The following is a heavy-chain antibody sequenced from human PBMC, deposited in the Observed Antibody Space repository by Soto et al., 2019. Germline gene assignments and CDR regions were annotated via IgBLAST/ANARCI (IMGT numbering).Heavy chain of an antibody. CDR3: ASGSGSYLSPHAFDI. CDR1: GGTFSSHT. CDR2: IIPILGIA. D-gene: IGHD3-10*01. Sequence: SVKVSCKASGGTFSSHTISWVRQAPGQGLEWMGRIIPILGIANYAQKFQGRVTITADKSTSTAYMELSSLRSEDTAVYYCASGSGSYLSPHAFDIWGQGTMVTVSS. J-gene: IGHJ3*02. V-gene: IGHV1-69*02.